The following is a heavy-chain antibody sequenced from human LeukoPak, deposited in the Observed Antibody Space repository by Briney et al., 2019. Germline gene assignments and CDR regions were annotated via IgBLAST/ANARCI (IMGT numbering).Heavy chain of an antibody. Sequence: SETLSLTCAVYGGSFSGYYWSWIRQPPGKGLEWIGEINHSGSTNYNPSLKSRVTISVDTSKNQFSLKLSSVTAADTAVYYCAVGTGYRNYYYYGMDVWGQGTTATVSS. CDR1: GGSFSGYY. D-gene: IGHD3/OR15-3a*01. CDR3: AVGTGYRNYYYYGMDV. CDR2: INHSGST. V-gene: IGHV4-34*01. J-gene: IGHJ6*02.